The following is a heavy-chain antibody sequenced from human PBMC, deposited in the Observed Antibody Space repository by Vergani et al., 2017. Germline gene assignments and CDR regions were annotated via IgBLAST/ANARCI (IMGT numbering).Heavy chain of an antibody. Sequence: QLQLQESGPGLVKPSETLSLTCTVSGGSISSSSYYWGWIRQPPGKGLEWIGSIYYSGSTYYNPSLKSRVTISVDTSKNQFSRKLSSVTAADTAVYYCARDGGYYGSWIDYWGQGTLVTVSS. J-gene: IGHJ4*02. CDR3: ARDGGYYGSWIDY. V-gene: IGHV4-39*07. CDR1: GGSISSSSYY. CDR2: IYYSGST. D-gene: IGHD3-10*01.